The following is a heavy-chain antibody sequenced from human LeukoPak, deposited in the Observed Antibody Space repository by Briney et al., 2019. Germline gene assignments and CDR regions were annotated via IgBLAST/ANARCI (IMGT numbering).Heavy chain of an antibody. CDR1: GGSISSYY. D-gene: IGHD3-22*01. Sequence: SETLSLTCTVSGGSISSYYWSWIRQPPGKGLEWIGYIYYSGSTNYNPSLKSRVTISVDTSKNQFSLKLSSVTAADTAVYYCARDLSGYYYGGDAFDIWGQGTMVTVSS. V-gene: IGHV4-59*01. J-gene: IGHJ3*02. CDR3: ARDLSGYYYGGDAFDI. CDR2: IYYSGST.